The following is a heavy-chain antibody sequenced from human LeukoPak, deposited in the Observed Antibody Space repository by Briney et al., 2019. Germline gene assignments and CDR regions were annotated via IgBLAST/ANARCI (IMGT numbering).Heavy chain of an antibody. D-gene: IGHD1-26*01. CDR1: GFTFSSYA. CDR2: ISYDGSDK. Sequence: GGSLRLSCTASGFTFSSYAMHWVRQAPGKGLEWVAVISYDGSDKYYADSVKGRFTISRDNSKDTVYLQMNSLRGEDTAVYYCARVPNPSASGSLGNYFDYWGQGTLVTVSS. J-gene: IGHJ4*02. CDR3: ARVPNPSASGSLGNYFDY. V-gene: IGHV3-30*04.